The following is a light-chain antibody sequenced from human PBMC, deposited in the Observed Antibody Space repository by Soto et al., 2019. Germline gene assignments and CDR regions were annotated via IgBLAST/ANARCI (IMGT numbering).Light chain of an antibody. CDR2: DAS. J-gene: IGKJ3*01. V-gene: IGKV3-11*01. CDR3: QQRSNWPF. Sequence: EIVLTQSPATPSLSPGERATLSCRASQSVSSYLAWYQQKPGQAPRLLIYDASNRATGIPARFSGSGSGTDFTLTISSLEPEDFAVYYCQQRSNWPFFGPGTKVDIK. CDR1: QSVSSY.